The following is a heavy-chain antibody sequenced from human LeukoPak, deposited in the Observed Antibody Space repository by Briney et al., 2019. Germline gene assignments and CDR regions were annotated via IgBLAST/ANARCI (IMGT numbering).Heavy chain of an antibody. CDR1: GFTFSSYD. D-gene: IGHD2-2*01. Sequence: GGSLRLSCAASGFTFSSYDMSWVRQAPGKGLEWVSSITISGGSTFYADSVMGWFTISRDNYKNTLYLQMNSLSAEDTAVYYCAKRGNPAVGHHYLDVWGKGTTVSVSS. V-gene: IGHV3-23*01. CDR3: AKRGNPAVGHHYLDV. CDR2: ITISGGST. J-gene: IGHJ6*03.